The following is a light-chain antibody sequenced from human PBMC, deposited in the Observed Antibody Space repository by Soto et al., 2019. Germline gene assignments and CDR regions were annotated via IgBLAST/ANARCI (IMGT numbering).Light chain of an antibody. Sequence: QLVLTQSPSASASLGASVNLTCTLSSGHSDYAIAWHQQQPEKGPRFLMKINGDGSHIKGDGIPDRFSGSISGAERYLTISSLQSEDEADYYCQTWGTAIQVLFGGGTKLTVL. V-gene: IGLV4-69*01. J-gene: IGLJ2*01. CDR2: INGDGSH. CDR3: QTWGTAIQVL. CDR1: SGHSDYA.